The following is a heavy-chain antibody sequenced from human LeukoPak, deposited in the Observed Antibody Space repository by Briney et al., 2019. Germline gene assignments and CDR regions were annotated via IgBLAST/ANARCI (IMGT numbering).Heavy chain of an antibody. CDR3: APETVGGIDY. V-gene: IGHV3-7*01. J-gene: IGHJ4*02. CDR2: INQDGSER. Sequence: QPGGSLRLSCAASGFTFNNFWMTWVRQTPGKGLEWVATINQDGSERYSVDSVKGRFTISRDNAKNSLYLQMDSLRAEDTAVYYCAPETVGGIDYWGQGTLVTVSS. D-gene: IGHD4-17*01. CDR1: GFTFNNFW.